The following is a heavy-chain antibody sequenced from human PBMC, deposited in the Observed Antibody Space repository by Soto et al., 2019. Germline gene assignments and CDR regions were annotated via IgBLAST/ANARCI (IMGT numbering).Heavy chain of an antibody. CDR2: ISGSGGST. CDR1: GFTFSSYA. J-gene: IGHJ4*02. V-gene: IGHV3-23*01. Sequence: EVQLLESGGGLVQPGGSLRLSCAASGFTFSSYAMSWVRQAPGKGLEWVSAISGSGGSTYYADAVKGRFTISRDNSKNTLHLQMNSLRAEDTAVYYCAKEGTYCTNGVCYPGAYYFDYWGQGTLVTVSS. CDR3: AKEGTYCTNGVCYPGAYYFDY. D-gene: IGHD2-8*01.